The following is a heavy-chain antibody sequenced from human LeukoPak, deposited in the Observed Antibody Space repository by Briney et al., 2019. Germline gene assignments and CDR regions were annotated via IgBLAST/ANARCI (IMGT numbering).Heavy chain of an antibody. Sequence: PSETLSLTCTVSGGSISSYYWSWIRQPAGKGLEWIGRIYTSGSTNYNPSLKSRVTISVDTSKNQFSLKLSSVTAADTAVYYCASAYGDSTPSTGRSFDYWGQGTLVTVSS. J-gene: IGHJ4*02. V-gene: IGHV4-4*07. CDR2: IYTSGST. D-gene: IGHD4-17*01. CDR1: GGSISSYY. CDR3: ASAYGDSTPSTGRSFDY.